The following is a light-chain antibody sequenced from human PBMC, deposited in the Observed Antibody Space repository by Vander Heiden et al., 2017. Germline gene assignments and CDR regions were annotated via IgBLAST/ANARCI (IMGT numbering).Light chain of an antibody. Sequence: DIAMTQSPLSLPVNPGDQDSISCRSSQSLLYSNGYNYLDWYLQKTGQSPQLLIYLGANRASGVPDRFSGSGSGTDFTLKISRVEAEDVGVYYCMQALQTPRTFGQGTKLEIK. J-gene: IGKJ2*01. CDR2: LGA. CDR1: QSLLYSNGYNY. CDR3: MQALQTPRT. V-gene: IGKV2-28*01.